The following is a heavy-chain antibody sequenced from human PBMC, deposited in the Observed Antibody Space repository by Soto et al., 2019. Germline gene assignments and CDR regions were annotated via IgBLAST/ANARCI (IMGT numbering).Heavy chain of an antibody. CDR2: IYYSGST. J-gene: IGHJ4*02. Sequence: QLQLQESGPGLVKPSETLSLTCTVSGGSISSSSYYWGWIRQPPGKGLEWIGSIYYSGSTYYNPSLKSRATIPLDTSKHQSALTLMSVTAADTAVYYCARRLAYTGRVGATFDYWGQGTLVTVSS. D-gene: IGHD1-26*01. CDR3: ARRLAYTGRVGATFDY. CDR1: GGSISSSSYY. V-gene: IGHV4-39*01.